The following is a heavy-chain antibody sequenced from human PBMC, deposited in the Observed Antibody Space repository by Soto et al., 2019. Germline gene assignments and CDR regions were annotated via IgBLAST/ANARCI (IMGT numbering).Heavy chain of an antibody. J-gene: IGHJ4*02. V-gene: IGHV1-46*01. CDR1: GYTFTKFH. CDR2: INPAGGAE. D-gene: IGHD2-21*01. CDR3: ATEGDPRLYAATVFDY. Sequence: QVRLVQSVAEVKKPGASVKISCETSGYTFTKFHLHWVRQAPGQGLEWVGRINPAGGAENYSQPFQGRVSVTTDTSTSTVYMQLSNLRSEDTAVYYCATEGDPRLYAATVFDYWGQGTLLSVSS.